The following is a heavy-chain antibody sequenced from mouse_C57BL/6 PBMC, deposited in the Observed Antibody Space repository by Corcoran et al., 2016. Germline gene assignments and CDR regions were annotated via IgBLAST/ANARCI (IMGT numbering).Heavy chain of an antibody. CDR2: IYPGSGNT. V-gene: IGHV1-76*01. CDR3: EIDPPYETSGDMDY. J-gene: IGHJ4*01. D-gene: IGHD2-13*01. CDR1: GYPFTDYY. Sequence: QVQLKQSRAELLRTVASVKLSCKASGYPFTDYYINCVKKWHGQGLEWIARIYPGSGNTYYNEKFKGHATLTTEKSSSTAYMQLSSLTSVDSAVYFCEIDPPYETSGDMDYWGQGTSVTVSS.